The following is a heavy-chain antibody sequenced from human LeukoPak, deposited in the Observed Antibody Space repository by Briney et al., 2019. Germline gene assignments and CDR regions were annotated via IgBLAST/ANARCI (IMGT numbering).Heavy chain of an antibody. CDR2: ISSSSSYI. J-gene: IGHJ3*02. Sequence: GGSLRLSCETSGFTFDLHAMGWVRQAPGKGLEWVSSISSSSSYIYYADSVKGRFTISRDNAKNSLYLQMNSLRAEDTAVYYCARVNGDIDAFDIWGQGTMVTVSS. CDR1: GFTFDLHA. D-gene: IGHD4-17*01. V-gene: IGHV3-21*01. CDR3: ARVNGDIDAFDI.